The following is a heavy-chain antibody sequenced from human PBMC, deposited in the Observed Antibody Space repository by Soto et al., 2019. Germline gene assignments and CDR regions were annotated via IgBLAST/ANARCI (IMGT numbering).Heavy chain of an antibody. J-gene: IGHJ4*02. D-gene: IGHD3-10*01. Sequence: PGESLKISCKGSGYSFTSYWIGWVRQMPGKGLEWMGIIYPGDSDTRYSPSFQGQVTISADKSISTAYLQWSSLKASDTAMYYCASDYYYGSGSSPICLAYWGQGTLVTAPQ. CDR2: IYPGDSDT. V-gene: IGHV5-51*01. CDR1: GYSFTSYW. CDR3: ASDYYYGSGSSPICLAY.